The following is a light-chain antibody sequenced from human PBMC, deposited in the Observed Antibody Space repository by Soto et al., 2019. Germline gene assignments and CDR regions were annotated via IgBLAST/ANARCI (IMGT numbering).Light chain of an antibody. CDR2: WAS. CDR1: QNLLYISNNKNS. V-gene: IGKV4-1*01. Sequence: DIVMTQSPDSLAVSLGERATINCKSSQNLLYISNNKNSLAWYQQKPGQPPKLLIYWASTRESGVPDRFSGSGSGTDLTLTISRLQAEDVAVYYCQQYYTTPYTFGPGTKLEIK. CDR3: QQYYTTPYT. J-gene: IGKJ2*01.